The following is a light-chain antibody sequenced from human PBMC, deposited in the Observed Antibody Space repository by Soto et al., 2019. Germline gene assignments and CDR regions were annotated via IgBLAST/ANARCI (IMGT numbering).Light chain of an antibody. V-gene: IGKV3-11*01. J-gene: IGKJ5*01. CDR1: QSVSRY. CDR2: DAS. CDR3: QQRSNWPPRIT. Sequence: EIVLTQSPATLSLSPGERATLSCRASQSVSRYLAWYQQKPGQAPRLLIYDASNRATGIAARFSGSGSGTDFTLTISSLEPEDFAVYYCQQRSNWPPRITFGQGTRLEIK.